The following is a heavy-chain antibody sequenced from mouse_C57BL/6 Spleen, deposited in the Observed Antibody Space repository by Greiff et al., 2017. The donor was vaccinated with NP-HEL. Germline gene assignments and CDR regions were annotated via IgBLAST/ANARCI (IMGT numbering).Heavy chain of an antibody. J-gene: IGHJ3*01. CDR3: ARSLYDGYFAY. CDR1: GYSITSGYY. V-gene: IGHV3-6*01. CDR2: ISYDGSN. Sequence: EVKLVESGPGLVKPSQSLSLTCSVTGYSITSGYYWNWIRQFPGNNLEWMGYISYDGSNNYNPSLKNRISITRDTSKNQFFLKLNSVTTEDTATYYCARSLYDGYFAYWGQGTLVTVSA. D-gene: IGHD2-3*01.